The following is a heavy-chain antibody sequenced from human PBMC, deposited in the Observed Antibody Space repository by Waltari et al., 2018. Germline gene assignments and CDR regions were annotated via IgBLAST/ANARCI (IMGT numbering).Heavy chain of an antibody. CDR3: ATSANRGIAVPFDY. CDR2: FDPEDGET. V-gene: IGHV1-24*01. J-gene: IGHJ4*02. Sequence: QVQLVQSGAEVKKPGASVKVSCKVSGYTLTELSMHWVRQAPGKGLEWMGGFDPEDGETIYEQKFQGRVTMTEDTSTDTAYMELSILRSEDTAVYYCATSANRGIAVPFDYWGQGTLVTVSS. CDR1: GYTLTELS. D-gene: IGHD6-19*01.